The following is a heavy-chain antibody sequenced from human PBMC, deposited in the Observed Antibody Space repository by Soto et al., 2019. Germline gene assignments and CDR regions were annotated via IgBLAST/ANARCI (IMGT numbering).Heavy chain of an antibody. J-gene: IGHJ4*02. D-gene: IGHD2-8*02. CDR2: INHSGST. Sequence: SETLSLTCTFSGGSISSYYWSLIRQPPGKGLEWIGYINHSGSTNYNPSLKSRVTISVDTSKNQFSLKLTSVTAADTAVYYCARDKITGLFDYWGQGTLVTVSS. CDR3: ARDKITGLFDY. V-gene: IGHV4-59*12. CDR1: GGSISSYY.